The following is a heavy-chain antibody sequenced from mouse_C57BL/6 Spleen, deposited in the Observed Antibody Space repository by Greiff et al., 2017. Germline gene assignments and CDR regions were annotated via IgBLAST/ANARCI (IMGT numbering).Heavy chain of an antibody. CDR3: ARRYGSSYEVPFAY. D-gene: IGHD1-1*01. Sequence: EVQLQQSGPELVKPGASVKIPCKASGYTFTDYNMDWVKQSHGKSLEWIGDINPNNGGTIYNQKFKGKATLTVDKSSSTAYMELRSLTSEDTAVYYWARRYGSSYEVPFAYWGQGTLVTVSA. V-gene: IGHV1-18*01. J-gene: IGHJ3*01. CDR1: GYTFTDYN. CDR2: INPNNGGT.